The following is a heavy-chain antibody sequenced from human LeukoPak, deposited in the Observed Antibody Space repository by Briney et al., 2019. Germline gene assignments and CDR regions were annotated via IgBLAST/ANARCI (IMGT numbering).Heavy chain of an antibody. CDR3: ARADYRLFDY. CDR2: ISSSGSTI. V-gene: IGHV3-48*03. CDR1: GFTFSSYE. D-gene: IGHD4-11*01. J-gene: IGHJ4*02. Sequence: PGGSLRLSCAASGFTFSSYEMNWVRQAPGKGLEWVSYISSSGSTIYYADSVKGRFTISRDNAKNSLYLQMNSLRAEDTAVYYCARADYRLFDYWGQGTLVTVSS.